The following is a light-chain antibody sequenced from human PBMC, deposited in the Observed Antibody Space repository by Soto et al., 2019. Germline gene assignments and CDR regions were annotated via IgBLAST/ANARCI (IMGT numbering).Light chain of an antibody. CDR3: QVWDSSSDHPVV. Sequence: SYELTQPPSVSVAPGKTARITCGGNNIGSKSVHWYQQKPGQAPVLVIYYDSDRPSGIPERFSGSNSGNTATLTISRVKAGDEADYYCQVWDSSSDHPVVFGGGTKLTVL. CDR1: NIGSKS. CDR2: YDS. J-gene: IGLJ2*01. V-gene: IGLV3-21*04.